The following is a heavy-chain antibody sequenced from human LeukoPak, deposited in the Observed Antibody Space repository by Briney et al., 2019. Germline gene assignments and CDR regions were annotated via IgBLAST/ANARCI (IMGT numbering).Heavy chain of an antibody. Sequence: GGSLRLSCAASGFTFSSYSMNWVRQAPGKGLEWVSSISSSSYIYYADSVKGRFTISRDNAKNSLYLQMNSLRAEDTAVYYCARDPRDLGYCSGGSCGYWGQGTLVTVSS. J-gene: IGHJ4*02. V-gene: IGHV3-21*01. CDR1: GFTFSSYS. D-gene: IGHD2-15*01. CDR3: ARDPRDLGYCSGGSCGY. CDR2: ISSSSYI.